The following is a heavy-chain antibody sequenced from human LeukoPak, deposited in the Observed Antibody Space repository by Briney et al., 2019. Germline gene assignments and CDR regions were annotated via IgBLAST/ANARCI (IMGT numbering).Heavy chain of an antibody. V-gene: IGHV3-48*03. D-gene: IGHD2-2*01. CDR3: ARVLYQPTYKDAFDI. J-gene: IGHJ3*02. CDR1: GFAFSTYE. Sequence: GGSLRLSCAASGFAFSTYEMNWVRQAPGKGLEWVSYISTSGTTIYYADSVKGRFTISRDNAKNSLYLQMNSLRAEDTAVYYCARVLYQPTYKDAFDIWGQGTMVTVSS. CDR2: ISTSGTTI.